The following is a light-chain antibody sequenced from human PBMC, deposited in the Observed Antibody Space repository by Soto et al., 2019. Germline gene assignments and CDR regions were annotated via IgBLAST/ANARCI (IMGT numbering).Light chain of an antibody. CDR2: GAS. CDR1: QSVSTNY. J-gene: IGKJ4*01. CDR3: QQYGSVPLT. Sequence: EIGLTQSPGTLSLSPGERATLSCRASQSVSTNYLAWYQQKPGQAPRLLIYGASSRATGIPDRFSGSGSGADFALTISRLEPEDFAVYYCQQYGSVPLTFGGGTKVEIK. V-gene: IGKV3-20*01.